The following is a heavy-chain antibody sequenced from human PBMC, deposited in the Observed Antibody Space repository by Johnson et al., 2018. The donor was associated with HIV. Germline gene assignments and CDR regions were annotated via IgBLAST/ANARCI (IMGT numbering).Heavy chain of an antibody. D-gene: IGHD2-8*02. CDR3: ARPSNWWVGADAFDI. J-gene: IGHJ3*02. CDR2: ISGSGANT. V-gene: IGHV3-23*04. Sequence: EMQLVESGGDLVQPGGSLRLSCAASGFTFSNYAMSWVRQAPGKGLEWVSAISGSGANTYYADSVKGRFTISRDNAKNSLYLQMNSLRAEDTAVYYCARPSNWWVGADAFDIWGQGTMVTVSS. CDR1: GFTFSNYA.